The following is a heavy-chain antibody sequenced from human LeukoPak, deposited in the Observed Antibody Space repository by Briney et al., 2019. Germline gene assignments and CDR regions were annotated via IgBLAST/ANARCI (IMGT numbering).Heavy chain of an antibody. CDR1: GFTFDDYA. J-gene: IGHJ6*02. D-gene: IGHD6-6*01. Sequence: GGSLRLSCAASGFTFDDYAMHWVRQVPGKGLEWVSYISSSGSTIYYADSVKGRFTISRDNAKNSLYLQMNSLRAEDTAVCYCARDRDSSSLQEYYYGMDVWGQGTTVTVSS. CDR2: ISSSGSTI. CDR3: ARDRDSSSLQEYYYGMDV. V-gene: IGHV3-48*03.